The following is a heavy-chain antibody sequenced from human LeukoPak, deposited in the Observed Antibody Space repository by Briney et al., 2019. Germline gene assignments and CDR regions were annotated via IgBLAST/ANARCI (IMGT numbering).Heavy chain of an antibody. CDR2: IKQDGSEK. J-gene: IGHJ5*02. V-gene: IGHV3-7*01. CDR1: GFTFSSYW. CDR3: VCDPAVEVSYTSIGWFDP. D-gene: IGHD4-23*01. Sequence: VGSLRLSCAASGFTFSSYWMSWVRQAPGKGLEWVGHIKQDGSEKYYVDSVKGRFTISRDNAKNSLYLQMNSLRAEDTAVYYCVCDPAVEVSYTSIGWFDPWGQGTMVTVSS.